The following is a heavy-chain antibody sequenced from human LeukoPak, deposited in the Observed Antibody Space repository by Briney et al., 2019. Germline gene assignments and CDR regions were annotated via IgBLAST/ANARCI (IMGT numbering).Heavy chain of an antibody. J-gene: IGHJ4*02. V-gene: IGHV4-30-4*08. CDR2: IYYSGST. CDR3: AREGDGDYIFN. CDR1: GGSISSGDYY. Sequence: SXTLSLTCTVSGGSISSGDYYWSWIRQPPGKGLEWIGYIYYSGSTYYNPSLKSRVTISVDTSKNQFSLKLSSVTAADTAVYYCAREGDGDYIFNWGQGTLVTVSS. D-gene: IGHD4-17*01.